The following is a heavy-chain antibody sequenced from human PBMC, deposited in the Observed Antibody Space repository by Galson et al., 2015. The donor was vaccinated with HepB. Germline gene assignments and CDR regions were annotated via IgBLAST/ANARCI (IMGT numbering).Heavy chain of an antibody. D-gene: IGHD5-12*01. V-gene: IGHV4-61*01. Sequence: TLSLTCTVSGGSVSSGSYYWSWIRQPPGKGLEWIGYIYYSGSTNYNPSLKSRVTISVDTSKNQFSLKLSSVTAADTAVYYCARGELVVATFDYWGQGTLVTVSS. CDR2: IYYSGST. CDR1: GGSVSSGSYY. J-gene: IGHJ4*02. CDR3: ARGELVVATFDY.